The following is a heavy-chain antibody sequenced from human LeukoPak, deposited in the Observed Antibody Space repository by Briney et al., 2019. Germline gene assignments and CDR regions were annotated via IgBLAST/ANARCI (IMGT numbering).Heavy chain of an antibody. CDR1: GDGISSGYY. D-gene: IGHD3-22*01. V-gene: IGHV4-38-2*02. J-gene: IGHJ3*02. Sequence: SETLSLTCTVSGDGISSGYYGGGIRQPPGKGLEWIGSIYHRGSTYYNPSLKSRVTISLDTSKNQFSPKLNSVTAADTAVYSCATATYYYDSSAYWTLEFDFDIWGQGTMVTVSS. CDR2: IYHRGST. CDR3: ATATYYYDSSAYWTLEFDFDI.